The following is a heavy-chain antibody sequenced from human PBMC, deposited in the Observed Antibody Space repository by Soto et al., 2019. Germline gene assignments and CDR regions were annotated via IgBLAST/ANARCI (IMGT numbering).Heavy chain of an antibody. Sequence: QITLKESGPTLVKPTQTLTLTCTFSGFSLSTSGVGVGWIRQPPGKALEWLALIYWNDDKRYSPSLKSRLTITKDTSKNQVVLTMTNMDPVDTATYYCAHSGKDYDILTGYYIRRGAWFDPWGQGTLVTVSS. D-gene: IGHD3-9*01. J-gene: IGHJ5*02. CDR3: AHSGKDYDILTGYYIRRGAWFDP. V-gene: IGHV2-5*01. CDR2: IYWNDDK. CDR1: GFSLSTSGVG.